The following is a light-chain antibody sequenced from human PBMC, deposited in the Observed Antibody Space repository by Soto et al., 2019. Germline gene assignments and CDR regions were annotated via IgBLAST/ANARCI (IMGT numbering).Light chain of an antibody. V-gene: IGLV2-14*03. CDR3: SSYTSSSTLFV. CDR2: DVS. J-gene: IGLJ1*01. Sequence: QSALTQPASVSGSPGQSITVSCTGTSSDVGGYNSVSWYQQHPGKAPKLMIYDVSNRPSGVSNRFSGSKSGNTASLTISGFQAEDEADYYCSSYTSSSTLFVFGTGTKDTVL. CDR1: SSDVGGYNS.